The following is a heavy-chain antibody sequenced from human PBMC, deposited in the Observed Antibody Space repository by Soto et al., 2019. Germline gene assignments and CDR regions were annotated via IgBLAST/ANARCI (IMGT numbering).Heavy chain of an antibody. CDR1: GFSFSISP. J-gene: IGHJ4*02. V-gene: IGHV3-30-3*01. CDR3: ARDPKTSGGQHWAFNYFDS. CDR2: ISYDGTNK. Sequence: EGSLRLSCAASGFSFSISPMHWVRQAPGKGPEWVALISYDGTNKFYADSVKGRFTISRDNSKSTLYLQVDSLRPEDAAVYYCARDPKTSGGQHWAFNYFDSWGQGTLVTVSS. D-gene: IGHD7-27*01.